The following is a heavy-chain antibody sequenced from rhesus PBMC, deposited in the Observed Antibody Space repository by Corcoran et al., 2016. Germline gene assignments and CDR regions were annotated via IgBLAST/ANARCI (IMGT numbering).Heavy chain of an antibody. CDR1: GGSFIGYY. Sequence: QVQLQESGPGLVKPSETLALTCAVSGGSFIGYYLVWIRQPPGKGLAWSGYYRGSRVSTEYNPPLKIRVTISTDTSKNQFSLKLSSVTAADTAVYYCARPAYGSGYYMDYFDYWGQGVLVTVSS. CDR3: ARPAYGSGYYMDYFDY. J-gene: IGHJ4*01. D-gene: IGHD3-28*01. V-gene: IGHV4-165*01. CDR2: YRGSRVST.